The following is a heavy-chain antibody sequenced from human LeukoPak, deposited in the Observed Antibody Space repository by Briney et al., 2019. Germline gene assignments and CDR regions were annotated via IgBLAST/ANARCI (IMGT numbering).Heavy chain of an antibody. Sequence: PGGSLRLSCAASGFTFSSYWMSWVRQAPGKGLEWVANIKQDGSEKHYVDSVKGRFTISRDNAKNSLYLQMNSLRAEDTAVYYCARGDITMIVVLGYYFDYWAREPWSPSPQ. V-gene: IGHV3-7*01. D-gene: IGHD3-22*01. CDR3: ARGDITMIVVLGYYFDY. J-gene: IGHJ4*02. CDR1: GFTFSSYW. CDR2: IKQDGSEK.